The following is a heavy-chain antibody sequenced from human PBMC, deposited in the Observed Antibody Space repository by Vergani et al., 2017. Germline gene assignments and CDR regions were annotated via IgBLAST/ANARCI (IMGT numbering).Heavy chain of an antibody. V-gene: IGHV1-8*02. Sequence: QVQLVQSGAEVKKPGSSVKVSCKASGGTFSSYAINWVRQATGQGLEWMGWMNPNSGNTGYAQKFQGRVTMTRKTSISTAYMELSSLRSEDTAVYYCARGLGGYYDSSGYYEDYGGQGTLVTVSS. CDR1: GGTFSSYA. D-gene: IGHD3-22*01. CDR2: MNPNSGNT. CDR3: ARGLGGYYDSSGYYEDY. J-gene: IGHJ4*02.